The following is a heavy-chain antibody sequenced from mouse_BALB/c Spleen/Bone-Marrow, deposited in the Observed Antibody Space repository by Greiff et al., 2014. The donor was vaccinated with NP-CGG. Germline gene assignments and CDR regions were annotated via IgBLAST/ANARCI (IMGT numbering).Heavy chain of an antibody. Sequence: DVMLVESGGGLVQPGGSLKLSCATSGFTFSDYYMYWVRQTPEKRLEWVAYISNGGGSIYYPDTVKGRFTISRDNAKNTLYLQMSRLKSEDTAMYYCARHLYGNYGAMDYWGQGTSVTVSS. D-gene: IGHD2-1*01. CDR2: ISNGGGSI. CDR1: GFTFSDYY. CDR3: ARHLYGNYGAMDY. V-gene: IGHV5-12*02. J-gene: IGHJ4*01.